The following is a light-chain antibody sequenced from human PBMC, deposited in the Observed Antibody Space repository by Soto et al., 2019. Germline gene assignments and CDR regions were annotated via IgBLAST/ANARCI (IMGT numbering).Light chain of an antibody. CDR2: GAS. V-gene: IGKV1-27*01. CDR3: QRYNTVPWA. CDR1: LAISNY. Sequence: DIQMTQSPSSLSAFVGDRVTITSRASLAISNYLAWYQQRPGKVPKLLIYGASTLQSGVPSRFAGSGSGTEFSLTITSLQPEDVATYYCQRYNTVPWAFGQGTKVEIK. J-gene: IGKJ1*01.